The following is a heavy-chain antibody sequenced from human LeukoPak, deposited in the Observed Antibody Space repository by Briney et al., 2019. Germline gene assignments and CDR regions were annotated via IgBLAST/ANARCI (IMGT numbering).Heavy chain of an antibody. CDR3: ARDYYSGSYYGMDV. V-gene: IGHV3-48*03. CDR1: GFTFSSYE. Sequence: GGSLRLSCAASGFTFSSYEMNWVRQAPGKGREGVSYISSSGSTIYYADSVKGRFTISRDNAKNSLYLQMNSLRAEDTAVYYCARDYYSGSYYGMDVWGQGTTVTVSS. CDR2: ISSSGSTI. J-gene: IGHJ6*02. D-gene: IGHD1-26*01.